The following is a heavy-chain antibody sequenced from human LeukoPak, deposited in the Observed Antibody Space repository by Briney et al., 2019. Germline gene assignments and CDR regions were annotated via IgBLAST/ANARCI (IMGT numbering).Heavy chain of an antibody. CDR1: GFSVSSNY. Sequence: GGSLRLSCVASGFSVSSNYMNWVRQAPGKGLEWVSYISSGSSSIYCEDSVKGRFTISRDNAKNSLYLQMNSLRDEDTAVYFCARDAYQVLVTYYYGMDVWGQGTTVTVSS. CDR3: ARDAYQVLVTYYYGMDV. CDR2: ISSGSSSI. D-gene: IGHD2-2*01. V-gene: IGHV3-48*02. J-gene: IGHJ6*02.